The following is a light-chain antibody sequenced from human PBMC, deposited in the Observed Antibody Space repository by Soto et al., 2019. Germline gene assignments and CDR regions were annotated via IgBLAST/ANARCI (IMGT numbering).Light chain of an antibody. CDR2: AND. J-gene: IGLJ3*02. Sequence: QSVLTQPPSASRTPGQRVTIPCSGSSSDIGSNSVNWYQQLPGAAPRLLIYANDHRPSGVPARFSASKSGTSASLAISVVRSEDEAFYYCATWSDSLKGWVFGGGTKLTVL. V-gene: IGLV1-44*01. CDR1: SSDIGSNS. CDR3: ATWSDSLKGWV.